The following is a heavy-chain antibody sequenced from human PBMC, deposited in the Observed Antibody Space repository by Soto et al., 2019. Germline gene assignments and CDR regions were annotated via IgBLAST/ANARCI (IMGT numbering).Heavy chain of an antibody. V-gene: IGHV3-23*01. J-gene: IGHJ4*02. CDR1: GFTFSNYA. Sequence: EVQLLESGGDSVQPGTSLRLSCEASGFTFSNYAMNWVRQAPGKGLQWVSGISTAGGSTYYADSVKGRFTISRDNSKNMLFLQMDSLRAEDTAVYYCAKDRRTPDSWGQGTLVTVSS. CDR3: AKDRRTPDS. CDR2: ISTAGGST.